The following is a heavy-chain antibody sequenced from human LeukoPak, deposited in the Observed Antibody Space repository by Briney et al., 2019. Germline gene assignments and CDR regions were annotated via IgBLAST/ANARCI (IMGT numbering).Heavy chain of an antibody. CDR1: GGSISSSSYY. CDR3: ARDSATLRYYDSSGYGGY. D-gene: IGHD3-22*01. V-gene: IGHV4-39*07. J-gene: IGHJ4*02. Sequence: SETLSLTCTVSGGSISSSSYYWGWIRQPPGKGLEWIGSIYYSGSTYYNPSLKSRVTISVDTSKNQFSLKLSSVTAADTAVYYCARDSATLRYYDSSGYGGYWGQGTLVTVSS. CDR2: IYYSGST.